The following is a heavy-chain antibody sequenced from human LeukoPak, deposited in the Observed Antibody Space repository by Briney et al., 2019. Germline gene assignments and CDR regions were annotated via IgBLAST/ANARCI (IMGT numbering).Heavy chain of an antibody. J-gene: IGHJ6*03. CDR1: GFTVSSNY. V-gene: IGHV3-53*01. CDR2: IYSGVGR. D-gene: IGHD3-10*01. Sequence: GGSLRLSCAACGFTVSSNYMSWVRQAPGKGLGWVSVIYSGVGRYYADSVKGGFTIYRDNSKTTLYLQMNSLRAEDTAVYYCARQTRGLGEPYYYYYYTDVWGQGTTVTVSS. CDR3: ARQTRGLGEPYYYYYYTDV.